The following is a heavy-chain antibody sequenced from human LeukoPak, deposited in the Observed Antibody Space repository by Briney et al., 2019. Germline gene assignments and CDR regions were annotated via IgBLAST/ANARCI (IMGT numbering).Heavy chain of an antibody. CDR3: ARGVGDTARIYYFDY. Sequence: SETLSLTCAVYGGSFSGYYWSWIRQLPGKGLEWIGYIYYSGSTYYNPSLKSRVTISVDTSKNQFSLKLSSVTAADTAVYYCARGVGDTARIYYFDYWGQGTLVTVSS. D-gene: IGHD5-18*01. J-gene: IGHJ4*02. CDR1: GGSFSGYY. CDR2: IYYSGST. V-gene: IGHV4-31*11.